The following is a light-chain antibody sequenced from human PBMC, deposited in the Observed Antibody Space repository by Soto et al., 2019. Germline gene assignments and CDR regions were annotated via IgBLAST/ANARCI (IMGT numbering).Light chain of an antibody. CDR2: GAS. CDR1: QSVSSSY. V-gene: IGKV3-20*01. J-gene: IGKJ2*01. Sequence: EIVLTQSPGTLSLSPGERATLSCRASQSVSSSYLAWYQQKPGQAPRLLIYGASSRATGIPDRFSGSGSGTDFTLTISRLEPEDFAVYYCQPYGSSPPYTFGQGTKRAIK. CDR3: QPYGSSPPYT.